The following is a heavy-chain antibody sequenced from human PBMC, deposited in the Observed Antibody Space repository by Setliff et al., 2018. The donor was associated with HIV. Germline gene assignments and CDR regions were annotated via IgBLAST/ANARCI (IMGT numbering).Heavy chain of an antibody. J-gene: IGHJ6*02. D-gene: IGHD3-10*01. CDR3: ARDYLYYNMYNGSPVYGMDV. CDR1: GFIFSNYW. Sequence: GGSLRLSCAASGFIFSNYWMSWVRQAPGRGLEWVSSISIGSGAAIYYAESVQGRFTVSRDNSKNSLYLQMNSLRVEDTAVYYCARDYLYYNMYNGSPVYGMDVWGQGTTVTVSS. V-gene: IGHV3-21*01. CDR2: ISIGSGAAI.